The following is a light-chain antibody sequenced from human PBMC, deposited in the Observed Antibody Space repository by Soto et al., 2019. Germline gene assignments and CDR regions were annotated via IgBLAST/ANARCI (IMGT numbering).Light chain of an antibody. CDR1: QSINNW. V-gene: IGKV1-5*01. J-gene: IGKJ4*01. CDR2: DGF. CDR3: QQYKRYSLT. Sequence: DIQMTQSPSTLSASVGDRVTITCRASQSINNWLAWYQQKPGKAPKLLIYDGFSLESGVPLRFSGSGFGTVFTLTISSLQPDDSATYYCQQYKRYSLTFGGGTKVEIK.